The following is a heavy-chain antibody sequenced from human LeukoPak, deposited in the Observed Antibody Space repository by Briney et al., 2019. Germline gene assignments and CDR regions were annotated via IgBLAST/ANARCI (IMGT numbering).Heavy chain of an antibody. D-gene: IGHD3-10*01. V-gene: IGHV4-39*07. CDR3: ARGRNPPSYYYGSGNLDY. J-gene: IGHJ4*02. CDR2: IYCSGST. Sequence: SETLSLTCTVSGGFISSTNYYWGWIRQPPGKGLEWIGSIYCSGSTYYNPSLKSRDTISVDTSKNQFSLKLSSVTAADTAVYYCARGRNPPSYYYGSGNLDYWGQGTLVTVSS. CDR1: GGFISSTNYY.